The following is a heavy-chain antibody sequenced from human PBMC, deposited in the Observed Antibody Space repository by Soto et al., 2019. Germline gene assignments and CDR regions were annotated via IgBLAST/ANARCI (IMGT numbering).Heavy chain of an antibody. CDR1: GYTLTELS. CDR3: ASGRYCSGGSCAY. Sequence: ASVKVSCKVSGYTLTELSMHWVRLAPGKGLEWMGGFDPEDGETIYAQKFQGRVTMTEDTSTSTAYMELRSLRSDDTAVYYCASGRYCSGGSCAYWGQGTLVTVSS. J-gene: IGHJ4*02. D-gene: IGHD2-15*01. V-gene: IGHV1-24*01. CDR2: FDPEDGET.